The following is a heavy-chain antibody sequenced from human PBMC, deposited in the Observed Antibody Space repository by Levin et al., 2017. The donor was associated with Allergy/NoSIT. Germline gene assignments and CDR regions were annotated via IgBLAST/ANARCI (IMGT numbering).Heavy chain of an antibody. D-gene: IGHD3-22*01. Sequence: GGSLRLSCAASGFTFSSYWMSWVRQAPGKGLEWVANIKQDGSEKHYVDSVKGRFTISRDNAKNSLYLQMNSLRAEDTAVYYCARSYYYDSSGYFAYWGQGTLVTVSS. CDR3: ARSYYYDSSGYFAY. J-gene: IGHJ4*02. CDR2: IKQDGSEK. V-gene: IGHV3-7*01. CDR1: GFTFSSYW.